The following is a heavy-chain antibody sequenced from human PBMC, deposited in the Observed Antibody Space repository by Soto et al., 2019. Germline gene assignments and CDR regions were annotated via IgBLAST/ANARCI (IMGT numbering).Heavy chain of an antibody. Sequence: EVQLVESGGDLVPPGGSLRLSSVASGFTFSSYWMHWVRQVPGKGPMWVSRISTDGSSTNYADSVKGRFTSSRDNAKNTLYLQMNSLRAEDTAVYYCARNWNGVDYWGQGTLVTVSS. D-gene: IGHD1-1*01. J-gene: IGHJ4*02. CDR2: ISTDGSST. V-gene: IGHV3-74*01. CDR3: ARNWNGVDY. CDR1: GFTFSSYW.